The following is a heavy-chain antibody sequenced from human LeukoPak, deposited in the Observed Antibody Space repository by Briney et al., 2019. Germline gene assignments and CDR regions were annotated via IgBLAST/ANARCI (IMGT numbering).Heavy chain of an antibody. CDR2: INHSGST. Sequence: SETLSLTCAVYGGSFSGYYWSWIRQPPGKGLEWIGEINHSGSTNYNPSLKSRVAISVDTSKNQFSLKLSSVTAADTAVYYCAGGIRYFDWFHFDYWGQGTLVTVSS. J-gene: IGHJ4*02. V-gene: IGHV4-34*01. D-gene: IGHD3-9*01. CDR3: AGGIRYFDWFHFDY. CDR1: GGSFSGYY.